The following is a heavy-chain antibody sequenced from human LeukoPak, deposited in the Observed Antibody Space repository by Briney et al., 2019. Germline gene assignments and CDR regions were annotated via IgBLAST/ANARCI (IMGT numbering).Heavy chain of an antibody. J-gene: IGHJ6*02. CDR2: IYSGGST. Sequence: GGSLRLSCAASGFTVSSKYMNWVRQAPGKGLEWVSVIYSGGSTYYADSVKGRFTISRHNSKNTLYLQMNSLRAEDTAVYYCASLPPPLSEAHYYYAMDVWGQGTTVTVSS. CDR3: ASLPPPLSEAHYYYAMDV. V-gene: IGHV3-53*04. CDR1: GFTVSSKY.